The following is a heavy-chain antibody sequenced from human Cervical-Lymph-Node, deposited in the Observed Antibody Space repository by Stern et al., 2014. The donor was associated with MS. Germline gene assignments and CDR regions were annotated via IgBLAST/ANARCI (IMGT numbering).Heavy chain of an antibody. J-gene: IGHJ4*02. CDR1: GYTFTSYD. Sequence: QVQLVESGAEVKKPGASVTVSCKASGYTFTSYDMNWVRQATGQGLEWMEWMNPNSGNTSYAQKFQGRITMTRNTSISTAYMELSSLRSEDTAVYSCARGHFDYWGQGTLVTVSS. V-gene: IGHV1-8*01. CDR3: ARGHFDY. CDR2: MNPNSGNT.